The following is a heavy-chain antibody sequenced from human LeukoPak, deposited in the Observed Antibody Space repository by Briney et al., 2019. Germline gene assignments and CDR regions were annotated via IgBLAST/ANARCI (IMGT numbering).Heavy chain of an antibody. CDR2: INTNTGIP. V-gene: IGHV7-4-1*02. CDR1: GYTFTGYY. Sequence: ASVKVSCKASGYTFTGYYMHWVRQAPGQGLEWMGWINTNTGIPTYAQGFTGRFVFSVDTSVGTAYLRISSLEAEDSAVYYCARLLGSSSWFALAYWGQGSLVTVSS. D-gene: IGHD6-13*01. J-gene: IGHJ4*02. CDR3: ARLLGSSSWFALAY.